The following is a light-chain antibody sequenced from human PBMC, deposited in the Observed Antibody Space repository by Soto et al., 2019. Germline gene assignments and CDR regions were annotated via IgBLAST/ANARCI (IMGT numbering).Light chain of an antibody. CDR3: STWDDSLSAAV. CDR2: RDD. Sequence: QSVLTQPPSASGTPGQRVTISCSGGSSNIGRNYVYWYQQLPGTAPKLLIYRDDKRPSGVPDRFSGSKSGTSASLAVSGLRSEDEADYYCSTWDDSLSAAVFGGGTRLTVL. V-gene: IGLV1-47*01. J-gene: IGLJ7*01. CDR1: SSNIGRNY.